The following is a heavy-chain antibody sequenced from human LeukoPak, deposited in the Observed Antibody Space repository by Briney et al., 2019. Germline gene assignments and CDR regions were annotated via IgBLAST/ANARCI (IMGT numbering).Heavy chain of an antibody. Sequence: GASVKVSCKASGYTFSDNYIHWVRQAPGQGLEWMGLINPTGGSTGYAQKFQGRVTMTRDMSTSTDYMELSSLRSEDTAIYYCARDNSVGDNAWWFDPWGQGTLVTVSS. CDR2: INPTGGST. CDR1: GYTFSDNY. CDR3: ARDNSVGDNAWWFDP. V-gene: IGHV1-46*01. D-gene: IGHD1-26*01. J-gene: IGHJ5*02.